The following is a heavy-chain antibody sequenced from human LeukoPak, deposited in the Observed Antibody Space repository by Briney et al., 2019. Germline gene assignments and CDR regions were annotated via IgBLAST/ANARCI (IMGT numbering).Heavy chain of an antibody. V-gene: IGHV4-30-2*01. CDR2: IYHSGST. Sequence: ASETLSLTCTVSGGSISSGGYYWSWIRQPPGKGLEWIGYIYHSGSTYYNPSLKSRVTISVDRSKNQFSLKLSSVTAADTAVYFCARDPSAGGTGYFDYWGQGTLVTVSS. D-gene: IGHD6-13*01. CDR3: ARDPSAGGTGYFDY. CDR1: GGSISSGGYY. J-gene: IGHJ4*02.